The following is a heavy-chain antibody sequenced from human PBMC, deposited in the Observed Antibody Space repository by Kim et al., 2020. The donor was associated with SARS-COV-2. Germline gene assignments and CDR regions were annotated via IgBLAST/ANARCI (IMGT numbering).Heavy chain of an antibody. V-gene: IGHV1-18*01. J-gene: IGHJ4*02. CDR3: AMRRLGMGDY. D-gene: IGHD7-27*01. Sequence: GNTNKAQKLQGRVTMTPDTSTGTAYMELRSLRSDDTAVYYCAMRRLGMGDYWGQGTLVTVSS. CDR2: GNT.